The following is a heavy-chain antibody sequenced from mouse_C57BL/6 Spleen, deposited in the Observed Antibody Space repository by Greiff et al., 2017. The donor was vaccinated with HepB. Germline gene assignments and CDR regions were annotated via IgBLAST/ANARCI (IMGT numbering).Heavy chain of an antibody. CDR3: ARRDDGSSYDYAMDY. J-gene: IGHJ4*01. V-gene: IGHV5-17*01. CDR1: GFTFSDYG. CDR2: ISSGSSTI. D-gene: IGHD1-1*01. Sequence: EVKLMESGGGLVKPGGSLKLSCAASGFTFSDYGMHWVRQAPEKGLEWVAYISSGSSTIYYADTVKGRFTISRDNAKNTLFLQMTSLRSEDTAMYYCARRDDGSSYDYAMDYWGQGTSVTVSS.